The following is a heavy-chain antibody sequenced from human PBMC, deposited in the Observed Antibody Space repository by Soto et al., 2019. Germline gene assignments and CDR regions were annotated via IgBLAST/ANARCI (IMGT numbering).Heavy chain of an antibody. D-gene: IGHD3-10*01. V-gene: IGHV1-18*01. CDR3: ARGWFGEFVSYFDY. Sequence: QVQLVQSGAEVKKPGASVKVSCKASGFTFTSYAISWVRQAPGQGLEWMGWISAYTDNTHYAQKLQGRVTMTPDTSTSTAYMELRSLISDDTAVYYCARGWFGEFVSYFDYWGQGTLVTVSS. CDR2: ISAYTDNT. J-gene: IGHJ4*02. CDR1: GFTFTSYA.